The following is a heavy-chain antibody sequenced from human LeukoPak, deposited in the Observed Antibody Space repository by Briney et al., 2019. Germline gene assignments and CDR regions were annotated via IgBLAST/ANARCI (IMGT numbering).Heavy chain of an antibody. V-gene: IGHV3-30*18. CDR3: AKDGPSRQPVVPAAIDY. CDR1: GFTFSNYG. Sequence: GGSLRPSCAASGFTFSNYGMLWVRQAPAKGLDWVAVISYDGSNKYYADSVKGRFTISRDNSKNTLYLQMNSLRAEDTAVYYCAKDGPSRQPVVPAAIDYWGQGTLVTVSS. J-gene: IGHJ4*02. CDR2: ISYDGSNK. D-gene: IGHD2-2*01.